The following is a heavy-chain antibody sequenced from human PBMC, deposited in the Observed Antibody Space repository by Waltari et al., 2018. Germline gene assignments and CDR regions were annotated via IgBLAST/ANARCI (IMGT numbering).Heavy chain of an antibody. Sequence: QLQLQESGPGLVKPSETLSLTCSVSGGSINTSRHYWGWIRQPPGQGLEWIGTISYNGATYTSPSLKSRVTMSRDTSKNQLSLTLDSMTAADTAVYYCATYIGASVGTAAFDVWGQGTMVTVSS. CDR2: ISYNGAT. CDR1: GGSINTSRHY. V-gene: IGHV4-39*01. J-gene: IGHJ3*01. CDR3: ATYIGASVGTAAFDV. D-gene: IGHD5-12*01.